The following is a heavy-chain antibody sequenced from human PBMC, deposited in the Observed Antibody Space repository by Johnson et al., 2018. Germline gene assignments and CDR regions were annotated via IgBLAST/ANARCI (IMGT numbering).Heavy chain of an antibody. D-gene: IGHD3-16*01. V-gene: IGHV3-9*01. CDR1: GFTFGDFA. CDR3: AKDKVMVIGHYGMDV. Sequence: EVRLVESGGGLVQPGRSLRLSCAASGFTFGDFAMHWVRPVPGKGLAWVSSITWNSGSIGYEDSVKGRFIIYRDNAKNSLYLKMNSLRPEDTALYSCAKDKVMVIGHYGMDVWGQGTTVTVSS. CDR2: ITWNSGSI. J-gene: IGHJ6*02.